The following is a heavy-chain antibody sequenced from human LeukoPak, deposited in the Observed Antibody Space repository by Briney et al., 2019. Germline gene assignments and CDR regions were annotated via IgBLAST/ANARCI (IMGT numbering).Heavy chain of an antibody. CDR3: AREGGSGWPGDHDAFDI. D-gene: IGHD6-19*01. V-gene: IGHV3-11*01. CDR1: GLTSSDSN. J-gene: IGHJ3*02. CDR2: LSSSRSTI. Sequence: GGPRSLPCEPSGLTSSDSNLGWTRRAPGRGLGGVHNLSSSRSTIYSADSVKGRFTISRDNATNSLYLQMNSLRAEDTAVYYCAREGGSGWPGDHDAFDIWGQGAMVTVSS.